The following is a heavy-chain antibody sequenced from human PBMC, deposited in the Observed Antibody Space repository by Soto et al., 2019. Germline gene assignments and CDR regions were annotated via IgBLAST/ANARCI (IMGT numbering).Heavy chain of an antibody. CDR3: ARLGGGYCSSTSCYEFDY. Sequence: GGSLRLSCAASGFTFSSYWMSWVRQAPGKGLEWVANIKQDGSEKYYVDSVKGRFTISRDNAKNSLYLQMNSLRAEDTAVYYCARLGGGYCSSTSCYEFDYWGQGTLVTVSS. D-gene: IGHD2-2*01. V-gene: IGHV3-7*01. CDR1: GFTFSSYW. J-gene: IGHJ4*02. CDR2: IKQDGSEK.